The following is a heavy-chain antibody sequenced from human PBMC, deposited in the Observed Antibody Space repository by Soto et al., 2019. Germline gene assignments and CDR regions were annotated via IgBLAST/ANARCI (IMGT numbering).Heavy chain of an antibody. CDR2: ISAYNGST. J-gene: IGHJ4*02. D-gene: IGHD4-17*01. CDR1: GYTFTSYY. CDR3: ARDEAPDYGDYYFDY. Sequence: GASVKVSCKASGYTFTSYYMHWVRQAPGQGLEWMGWISAYNGSTSYAQKLQGRVTMTTDTSTSTAYMELRSLRSDDTAVYYCARDEAPDYGDYYFDYWGQGTLVTVSS. V-gene: IGHV1-18*04.